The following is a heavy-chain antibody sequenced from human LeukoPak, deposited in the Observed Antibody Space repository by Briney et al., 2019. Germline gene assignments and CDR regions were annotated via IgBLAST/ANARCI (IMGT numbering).Heavy chain of an antibody. D-gene: IGHD2-21*02. Sequence: SETLSLTCTVSGGSISSGSYYWSWIRQPAGKGLEWLGRIYTSGSTNYNPSLKSRVTISVDTSKNQFSLKLSSVTAADTAVYYCARYCGGDCYSYYFDYWGQGTLVTVSS. CDR1: GGSISSGSYY. J-gene: IGHJ4*02. CDR2: IYTSGST. CDR3: ARYCGGDCYSYYFDY. V-gene: IGHV4-61*02.